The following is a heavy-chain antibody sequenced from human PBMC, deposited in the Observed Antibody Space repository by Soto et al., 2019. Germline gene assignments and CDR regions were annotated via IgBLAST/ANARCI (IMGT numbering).Heavy chain of an antibody. Sequence: QVQLVQSGAEVKKPGSSVKVSCKASGGTFSSYTISWVRQAPGQGLEWMGRIIPILGIANYAQKFQGRVTITADKPTSTAYMEVSSLRSEDTAVYYCAREVGDYYGSGYYGMDVWGQGTTVTVSS. J-gene: IGHJ6*02. V-gene: IGHV1-69*08. CDR2: IIPILGIA. CDR3: AREVGDYYGSGYYGMDV. D-gene: IGHD3-10*01. CDR1: GGTFSSYT.